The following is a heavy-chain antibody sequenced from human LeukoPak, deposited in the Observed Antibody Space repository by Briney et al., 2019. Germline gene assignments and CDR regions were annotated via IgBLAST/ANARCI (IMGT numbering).Heavy chain of an antibody. V-gene: IGHV1-8*01. J-gene: IGHJ4*02. CDR2: MNPNSGNT. Sequence: ASVKVSCKASGYTFTSYDINWVRQATGQGLEWMGWMNPNSGNTGYAQKFQGRVTMTRDTSTSTVYMELSSLRSEDTAVYYCARDASDYYDSSGPGFSDYWGQGTLVTVSS. CDR3: ARDASDYYDSSGPGFSDY. CDR1: GYTFTSYD. D-gene: IGHD3-22*01.